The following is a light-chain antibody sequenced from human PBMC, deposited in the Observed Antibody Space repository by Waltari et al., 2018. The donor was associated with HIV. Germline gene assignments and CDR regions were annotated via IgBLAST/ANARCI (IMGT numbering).Light chain of an antibody. CDR3: SAWDVTLNGLV. CDR1: SSNIGSRS. CDR2: SNT. Sequence: QSLLTQSPSASGTPGQRVNISCFGTSSNIGSRSVNWYQHFPGTPPKPLIFSNTERPSGGPDRFSGSKSGTSASLAISGLHSQDEADYYCSAWDVTLNGLVFGGGTRLSVL. V-gene: IGLV1-44*01. J-gene: IGLJ2*01.